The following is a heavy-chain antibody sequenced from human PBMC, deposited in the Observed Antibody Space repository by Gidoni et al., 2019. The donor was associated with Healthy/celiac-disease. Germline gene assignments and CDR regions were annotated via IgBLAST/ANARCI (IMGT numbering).Heavy chain of an antibody. CDR3: ARGLGCSGGSCYSSFDY. V-gene: IGHV4-34*01. CDR1: GGSFSGYY. Sequence: QVQLQQWGTGLLKPSETLSLTCAVYGGSFSGYYWSWIRPPPGKGLEWIGEFNHSGSTNYHPSLKSRVTISVDTSKNQFSLKLSSVTAADTAVYYCARGLGCSGGSCYSSFDYWGQGTLVTVSS. CDR2: FNHSGST. D-gene: IGHD2-15*01. J-gene: IGHJ4*02.